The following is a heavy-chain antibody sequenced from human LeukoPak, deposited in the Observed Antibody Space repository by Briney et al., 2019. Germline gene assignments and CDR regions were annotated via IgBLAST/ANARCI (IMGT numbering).Heavy chain of an antibody. CDR3: ARDHDWDYMDV. CDR2: ISTSSSYI. Sequence: GGSLRLSCAASGFTFSSYSMNWVRQAPGKGLEWVSFISTSSSYIYYADSVEGRFTISRDNAKNSLYLQVSSLRAEDTAVYYCARDHDWDYMDVWGKGTTVTVSS. CDR1: GFTFSSYS. V-gene: IGHV3-21*01. D-gene: IGHD3-9*01. J-gene: IGHJ6*03.